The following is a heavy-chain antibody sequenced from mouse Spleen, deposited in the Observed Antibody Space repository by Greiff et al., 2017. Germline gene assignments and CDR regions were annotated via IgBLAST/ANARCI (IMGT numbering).Heavy chain of an antibody. CDR2: IDPENGDT. CDR3: TIQNYYGSTDFDY. Sequence: EVKLMESGAELVRPGASVKLSCTASGFNIKDDYMHWVKQRPEQGLEWIGWIDPENGDTEYASKFQGKATITADTSSNTAYLQLSSLTSEDTAVYYCTIQNYYGSTDFDYWGQGTTLTVSS. V-gene: IGHV14-4*01. D-gene: IGHD1-1*01. CDR1: GFNIKDDY. J-gene: IGHJ2*01.